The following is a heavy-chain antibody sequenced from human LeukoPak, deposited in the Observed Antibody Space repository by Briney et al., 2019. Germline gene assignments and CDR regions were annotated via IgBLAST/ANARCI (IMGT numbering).Heavy chain of an antibody. V-gene: IGHV3-74*01. D-gene: IGHD2-2*01. Sequence: GRSLRLSCATSGFTFSSYWMHWVRQVPGKGLVWVSRVNGDGTSTSYADSAQGRFTISRDNAKNTLYLYMNSLRGDDTAIYFCVRSCSSGSCYGYKDYWGQGTLVTVSS. CDR3: VRSCSSGSCYGYKDY. CDR1: GFTFSSYW. J-gene: IGHJ4*02. CDR2: VNGDGTST.